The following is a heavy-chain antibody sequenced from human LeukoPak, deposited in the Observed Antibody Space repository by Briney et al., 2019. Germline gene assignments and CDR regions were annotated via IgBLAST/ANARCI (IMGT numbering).Heavy chain of an antibody. D-gene: IGHD2-2*01. Sequence: GGSLRLSCAASGFNFSSFWMHWVRHARGRGQRWVSRIDIDGSTTTYADFVKGRFSISRDNTKNMMFLDMNNLSVDDTALYFRARVGHGSSWFDSWGQGTLITVSS. V-gene: IGHV3-74*03. J-gene: IGHJ5*01. CDR3: ARVGHGSSWFDS. CDR1: GFNFSSFW. CDR2: IDIDGSTT.